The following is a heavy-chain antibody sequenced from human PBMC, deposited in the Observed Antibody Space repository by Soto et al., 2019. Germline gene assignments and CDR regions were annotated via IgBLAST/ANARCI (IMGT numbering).Heavy chain of an antibody. J-gene: IGHJ5*02. CDR3: ARIPYCSGGSCPWAKGWFDP. D-gene: IGHD2-15*01. Sequence: SETLSLTCTVSGGSVSSGSYYWSWIRQPPGKGLEWIGYIYYSGSTNYNPSLKSRVTISVDTSKNQFSLKLSSVTAADTAVYYCARIPYCSGGSCPWAKGWFDPWGQGTLVTVSS. CDR2: IYYSGST. V-gene: IGHV4-61*01. CDR1: GGSVSSGSYY.